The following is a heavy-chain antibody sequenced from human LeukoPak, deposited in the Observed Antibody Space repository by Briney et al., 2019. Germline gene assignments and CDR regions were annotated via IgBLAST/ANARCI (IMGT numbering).Heavy chain of an antibody. CDR3: ARVVVGAAYYFDY. CDR1: GYTFTGYY. V-gene: IGHV1-2*02. CDR2: INPNSGGT. J-gene: IGHJ4*02. Sequence: ASVKVSCKASGYTFTGYYMHWVRQAPGQGLEWMGWINPNSGGTNYAQKFQGRVTMTRDTSISTAYMELGRLRSDDTAVYYCARVVVGAAYYFDYWGQGTLVTVSS. D-gene: IGHD1-26*01.